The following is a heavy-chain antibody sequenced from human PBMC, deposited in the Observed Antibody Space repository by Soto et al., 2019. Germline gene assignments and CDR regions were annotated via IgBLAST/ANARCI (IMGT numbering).Heavy chain of an antibody. CDR2: ISYDGSNK. Sequence: QVQLVESGGGVVQPGRSLRLSCAASGFTFSSYAMHWVRQAPGKGLEWVAVISYDGSNKYYADSVKGRFTISRDNSKNTLYLQMNSLRAEDTAVYYCARDAEEGYNWGYFDYWGQGTLVTVSS. CDR3: ARDAEEGYNWGYFDY. V-gene: IGHV3-30-3*01. D-gene: IGHD5-12*01. J-gene: IGHJ4*02. CDR1: GFTFSSYA.